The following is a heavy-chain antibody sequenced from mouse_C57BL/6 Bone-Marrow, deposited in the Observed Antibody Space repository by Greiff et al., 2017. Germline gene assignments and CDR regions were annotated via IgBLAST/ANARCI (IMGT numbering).Heavy chain of an antibody. CDR1: GYTFTSYG. CDR2: IYPRSGNT. Sequence: QVQLQQSGAELARPGASVKLSCKASGYTFTSYGISWVKQRTGQGLEWIGEIYPRSGNTYYNEKFKGKATLTADKSSSTAYMELRSLTSEDSAVYFCASDDSYYSNYLAWFAHWGQGTLVTVSA. CDR3: ASDDSYYSNYLAWFAH. V-gene: IGHV1-81*01. J-gene: IGHJ3*01. D-gene: IGHD2-5*01.